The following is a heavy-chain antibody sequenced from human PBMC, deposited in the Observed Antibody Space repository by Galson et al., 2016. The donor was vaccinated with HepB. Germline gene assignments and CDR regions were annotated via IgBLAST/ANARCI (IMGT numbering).Heavy chain of an antibody. CDR1: GFTFRGFG. CDR3: AKDFLEPVTPYNWFAP. Sequence: SLRLSCAASGFTFRGFGIHWVRQAPGKGPEWVAAVSKDGNSDYYADSGKGRFTISRDNSKNAAYLQMNSLRVEDMAVYYCAKDFLEPVTPYNWFAPWGQGTLVTVSS. D-gene: IGHD3-3*01. CDR2: VSKDGNSD. V-gene: IGHV3-30*18. J-gene: IGHJ5*02.